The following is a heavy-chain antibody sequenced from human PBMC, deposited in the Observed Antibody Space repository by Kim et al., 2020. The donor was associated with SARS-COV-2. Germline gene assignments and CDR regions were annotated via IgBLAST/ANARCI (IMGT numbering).Heavy chain of an antibody. Sequence: GGSLRLSCAASGFTFSSYGMHGVRQAPGKGLEWVAVISYDGSNKYYADSVKGRFTISRDNSKNTLYLQMNSLRAEDTAVYYCAKSYYGSGSYADYWGQGTLVTVSA. V-gene: IGHV3-30*18. J-gene: IGHJ4*02. CDR1: GFTFSSYG. D-gene: IGHD3-10*01. CDR3: AKSYYGSGSYADY. CDR2: ISYDGSNK.